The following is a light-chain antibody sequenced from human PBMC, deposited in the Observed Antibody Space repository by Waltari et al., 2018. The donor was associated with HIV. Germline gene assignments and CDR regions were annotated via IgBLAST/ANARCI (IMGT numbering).Light chain of an antibody. V-gene: IGLV4-69*01. CDR3: QTWGSGIHVV. CDR2: VNSAGSH. Sequence: QLALTQSPSASASVGTSVNLTCTLTSGHRNHALASHQQQPEKGPRYLMKVNSAGSHKKEDGVPDRFSGSSSGAERYLTISSLQSEDEGDYYCQTWGSGIHVVFGGGTKVTVL. J-gene: IGLJ2*01. CDR1: SGHRNHA.